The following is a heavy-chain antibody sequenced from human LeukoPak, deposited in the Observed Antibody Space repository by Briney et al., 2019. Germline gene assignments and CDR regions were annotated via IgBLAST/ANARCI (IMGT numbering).Heavy chain of an antibody. J-gene: IGHJ4*02. CDR3: AKVETAAAATLRGFDY. D-gene: IGHD6-13*01. CDR1: GFTFSTYV. Sequence: GRSLRLSCAASGFTFSTYVMTWVRQAPGKGLEWVSAILGSGGGTYYADSVKGRFTISRDNSKNTLYLQMNSLRAEDTAVYYCAKVETAAAATLRGFDYWGQGTLVTVSS. CDR2: ILGSGGGT. V-gene: IGHV3-23*01.